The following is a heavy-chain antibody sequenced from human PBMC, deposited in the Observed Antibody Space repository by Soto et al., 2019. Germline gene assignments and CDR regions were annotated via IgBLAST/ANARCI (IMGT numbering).Heavy chain of an antibody. CDR3: AKVGNWGSETYKYYFEN. CDR2: IRGSGTNP. D-gene: IGHD7-27*01. Sequence: EVQLLESGGGLVQPGGSLRLSCAGSGFTFNSYAMSWVRQAPGKGLEWVSAIRGSGTNPYYADSVRGRFTISRDNSKNTLYLQVNSLTDEDTAVYFCAKVGNWGSETYKYYFENWCQGTLVTVSS. J-gene: IGHJ4*02. V-gene: IGHV3-23*01. CDR1: GFTFNSYA.